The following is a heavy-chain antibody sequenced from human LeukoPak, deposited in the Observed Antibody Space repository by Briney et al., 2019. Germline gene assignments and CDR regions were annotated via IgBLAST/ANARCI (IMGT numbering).Heavy chain of an antibody. J-gene: IGHJ3*02. Sequence: SETLSLTCTVSGGSISSCYWSWIRQPGGKGLEWIGRIYTTGSTNYNPSLKSRVTISVDTSKNQFSLKLSSVTAADTAVYYCARMYYDFWSGYSPDAFDIWGQGTMVTVSS. CDR2: IYTTGST. D-gene: IGHD3-3*01. V-gene: IGHV4-4*07. CDR3: ARMYYDFWSGYSPDAFDI. CDR1: GGSISSCY.